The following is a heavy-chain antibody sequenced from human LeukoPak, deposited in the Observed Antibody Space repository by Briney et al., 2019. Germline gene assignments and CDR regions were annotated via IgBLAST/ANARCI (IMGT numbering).Heavy chain of an antibody. CDR2: ISGSGGST. CDR1: GFPFSTYA. D-gene: IGHD1-26*01. CDR3: AKDLVGASDY. V-gene: IGHV3-23*01. J-gene: IGHJ4*02. Sequence: GGSLRLSCTVSGFPFSTYAMTWVRQAPGKGPEWVSAISGSGGSTYYADSVKGRFTISRDNSKNTLYLQMNSLRAEDTAVYYCAKDLVGASDYWGQGTLVAVSS.